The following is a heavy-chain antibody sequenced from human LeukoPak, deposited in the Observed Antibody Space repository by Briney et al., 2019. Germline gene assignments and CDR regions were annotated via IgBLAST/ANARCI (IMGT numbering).Heavy chain of an antibody. CDR2: IYTSGST. CDR1: GGSISSGSYF. D-gene: IGHD2-15*01. Sequence: SETLSLTCTVSGGSISSGSYFWSWIRQPAGKGLEWIGRIYTSGSTNYNPSLKSRVTISVDTSKNQFSLKLSSVTAADTAVYYCDALCSGGSCYPAAFDIWGQGTMVTVSS. V-gene: IGHV4-61*02. J-gene: IGHJ3*02. CDR3: DALCSGGSCYPAAFDI.